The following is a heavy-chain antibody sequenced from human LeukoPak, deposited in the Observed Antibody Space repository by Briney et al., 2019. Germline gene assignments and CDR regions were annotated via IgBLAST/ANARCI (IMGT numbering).Heavy chain of an antibody. V-gene: IGHV1-8*01. CDR3: ARVRELYDSWSGYYYYGMDV. D-gene: IGHD3-3*01. Sequence: ASVKVSCKASGYTFTSYDINWVRQATGQGLEWMGCMNPNSGNTGYAQKFQGRVTMTRNTSISTAYMELSSLRSEDTAVYYCARVRELYDSWSGYYYYGMDVWGQGTTVTVSS. CDR1: GYTFTSYD. J-gene: IGHJ6*02. CDR2: MNPNSGNT.